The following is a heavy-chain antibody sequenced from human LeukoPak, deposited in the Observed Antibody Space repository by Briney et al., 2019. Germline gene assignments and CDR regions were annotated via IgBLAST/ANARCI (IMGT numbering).Heavy chain of an antibody. CDR3: ARSSNYEFYSWFDP. D-gene: IGHD4-11*01. J-gene: IGHJ5*02. CDR2: VYYTGGT. CDR1: GGSITSGSYY. V-gene: IGHV4-39*01. Sequence: PSETLSLTCSVTGGSITSGSYYWGRIRQPPEKGLEWIGSVYYTGGTYYSPSLKSRVTISVDTSKNQFSLKLSSVTAADTAVYYCARSSNYEFYSWFDPWGQGTLVTVSS.